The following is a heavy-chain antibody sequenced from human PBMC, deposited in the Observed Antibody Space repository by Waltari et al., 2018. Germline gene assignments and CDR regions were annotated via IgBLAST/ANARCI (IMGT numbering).Heavy chain of an antibody. CDR1: GVSISSSNW. J-gene: IGHJ4*02. Sequence: QVQLQESGPGLVTPSGTLSLTCAVSGVSISSSNWWSWVRQPPGKGLEWLGEIHPSGTTNYNPSLKSRVTISVDTSKNQFSLKLSSVTAADTAVYYCARSGLSGYWGQGTLVTVSS. CDR2: IHPSGTT. D-gene: IGHD1-1*01. V-gene: IGHV4-4*02. CDR3: ARSGLSGY.